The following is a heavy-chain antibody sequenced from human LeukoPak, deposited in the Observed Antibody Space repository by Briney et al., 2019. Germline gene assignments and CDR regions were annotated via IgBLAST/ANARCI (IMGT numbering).Heavy chain of an antibody. Sequence: SETLSHTRTLSARSIASGRYYSSWIRQPAGKGLEWIGRIYTSGSTNYNPSLKSRVTISVDTSQNQFSLKLSSVTAADTAVYYWARAGRYSAEDWWGQGTLVTVSS. J-gene: IGHJ4*02. CDR2: IYTSGST. V-gene: IGHV4-61*02. CDR1: ARSIASGRYY. CDR3: ARAGRYSAEDW. D-gene: IGHD3/OR15-3a*01.